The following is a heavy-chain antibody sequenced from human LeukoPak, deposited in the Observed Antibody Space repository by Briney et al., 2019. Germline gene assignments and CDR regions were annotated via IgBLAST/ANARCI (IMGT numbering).Heavy chain of an antibody. CDR1: GGSFSGYY. Sequence: SETLSLTCAVYGGSFSGYYWSWIRQPPGKGLEWIGEINHSGSTNYNPSLKSRVTISVDTSKNQFSLKLSSVTAADTAVYYCASGVWRDGYNARSRGYYFDYWGQGTLVTVSS. CDR3: ASGVWRDGYNARSRGYYFDY. J-gene: IGHJ4*02. V-gene: IGHV4-34*01. D-gene: IGHD5-12*01. CDR2: INHSGST.